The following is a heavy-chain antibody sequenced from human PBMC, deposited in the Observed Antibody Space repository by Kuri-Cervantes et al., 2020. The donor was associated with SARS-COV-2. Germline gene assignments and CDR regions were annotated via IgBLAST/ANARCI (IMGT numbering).Heavy chain of an antibody. Sequence: ESLKISCTVSGSSVSSSSYYWSWIRQPPGKGLEWIGYIYYNGSTNYNPSLKSRVTISVDTSKNQFSLKLSSVTAADTAMYYCARHDYGDPLTYYYGMDVWGQGTTVTVSS. CDR3: ARHDYGDPLTYYYGMDV. D-gene: IGHD4-17*01. V-gene: IGHV4-61*01. CDR2: IYYNGST. J-gene: IGHJ6*02. CDR1: GSSVSSSSYY.